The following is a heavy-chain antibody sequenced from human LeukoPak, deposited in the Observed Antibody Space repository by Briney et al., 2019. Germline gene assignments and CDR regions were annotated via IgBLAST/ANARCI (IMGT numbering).Heavy chain of an antibody. D-gene: IGHD6-19*01. CDR3: ARWDDSAWAFGN. V-gene: IGHV4-61*05. CDR2: VYDSGST. J-gene: IGHJ4*02. CDR1: GGSISSSSYY. Sequence: SETLSLTCTVSGGSISSSSYYWSWIRQPPGKGLEWIGYVYDSGSTTYNPSLKSRLTISVDTSKNQLSLRLTSVTAADTAVYYCARWDDSAWAFGNWGPGTLVTVSS.